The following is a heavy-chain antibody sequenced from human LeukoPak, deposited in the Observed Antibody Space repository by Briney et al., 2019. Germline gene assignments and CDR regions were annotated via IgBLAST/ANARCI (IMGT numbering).Heavy chain of an antibody. CDR3: ARGRDGYNPERYLNYHFDY. Sequence: PGGSPRLSCVASGFTSSSYSMNWVRRAPGKGLEWVSSISTSSSYKYYADSVKGRFTISRDNAKNSLYLQMNSLRAEDTAVYYCARGRDGYNPERYLNYHFDYWGQGTLVTVSS. CDR1: GFTSSSYS. J-gene: IGHJ4*02. D-gene: IGHD5-24*01. V-gene: IGHV3-21*01. CDR2: ISTSSSYK.